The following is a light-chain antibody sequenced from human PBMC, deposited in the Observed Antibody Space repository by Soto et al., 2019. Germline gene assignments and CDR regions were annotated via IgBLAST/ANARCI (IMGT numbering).Light chain of an antibody. CDR2: AAS. CDR3: QQGDSFPIT. Sequence: DIQMTQSPSSVSASVGDRVTITCRASQDIGSWLAWYQQKPGKAPDLLIYAASSLQSGVPSRFYGSGSGTDFTLTISSLQPEDFATYYCQQGDSFPITFGQGTRLEI. V-gene: IGKV1-12*01. CDR1: QDIGSW. J-gene: IGKJ5*01.